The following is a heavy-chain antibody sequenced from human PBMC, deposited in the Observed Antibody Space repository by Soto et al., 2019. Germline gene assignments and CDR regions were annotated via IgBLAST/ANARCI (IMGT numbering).Heavy chain of an antibody. D-gene: IGHD4-17*01. CDR3: ARYFLTVTTTGPFDY. J-gene: IGHJ4*02. CDR2: ISAYNGNT. Sequence: ASVKVSCKASGYTFTSYGISWVRQAPGQGLEWMGWISAYNGNTNYAQKLQGRVTMTTDTSTSTAYMELRSLRSDDTAVYYCARYFLTVTTTGPFDYWGQGTLVTVSS. V-gene: IGHV1-18*01. CDR1: GYTFTSYG.